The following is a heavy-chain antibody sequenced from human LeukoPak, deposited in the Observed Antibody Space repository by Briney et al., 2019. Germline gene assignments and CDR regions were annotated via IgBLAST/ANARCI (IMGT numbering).Heavy chain of an antibody. CDR3: ARVVRGYSYDIGGYYYYYYMDV. Sequence: PGGSLRLSCAASGFTFSSYAMSWVRQAPGKGLEWVANIKQDGSEKYYVDSVKGRFTISRDNAKNSLYLQMNSLRAEDTAVYYCARVVRGYSYDIGGYYYYYYMDVWGKGTTVTVSS. CDR1: GFTFSSYA. D-gene: IGHD5-18*01. J-gene: IGHJ6*03. V-gene: IGHV3-7*01. CDR2: IKQDGSEK.